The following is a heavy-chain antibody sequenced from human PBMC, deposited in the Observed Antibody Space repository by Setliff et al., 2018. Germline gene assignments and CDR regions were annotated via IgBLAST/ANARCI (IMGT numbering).Heavy chain of an antibody. CDR1: GFTFSSYR. CDR3: ARTCSGSGCYAGLES. J-gene: IGHJ4*02. Sequence: GGSLRLSCAASGFTFSSYRMHWVRQAPGKGLEWVAVIWDDGGNKYHADSVKGRFTISRDNSKNTLYLQMNSLRPEDTAVYYCARTCSGSGCYAGLESWGQGNPVTVSS. D-gene: IGHD2-15*01. CDR2: IWDDGGNK. V-gene: IGHV3-33*08.